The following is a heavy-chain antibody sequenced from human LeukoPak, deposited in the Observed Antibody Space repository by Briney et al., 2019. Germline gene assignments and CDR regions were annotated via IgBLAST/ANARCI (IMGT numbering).Heavy chain of an antibody. J-gene: IGHJ3*02. CDR2: IIPELGVS. CDR1: GGTFSTFV. D-gene: IGHD3-22*01. CDR3: SREGVYVPDGSGYHRDAFDI. V-gene: IGHV1-69*04. Sequence: SVKVSCKDSGGTFSTFVITWVRQAPGQGLEWMGRIIPELGVSNFAHKLKGRVTITADTSTNTVHLELSRLESGDTAVYYCSREGVYVPDGSGYHRDAFDIWGQGTLVIVSS.